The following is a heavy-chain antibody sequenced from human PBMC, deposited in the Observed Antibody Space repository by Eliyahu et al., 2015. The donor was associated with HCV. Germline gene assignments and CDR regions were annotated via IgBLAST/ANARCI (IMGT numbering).Heavy chain of an antibody. Sequence: QVQLVESGGGVVQPGRSLRLSCAASGFTFSSXGMHWVRQAPGKGLEGVAVISYDGSNKYYADSVKGRFTISRDNSKNTLYLQMNSLRAEDTAVYYCAKDIGYSGYGGLDPSATWGQGTLVTVSS. CDR2: ISYDGSNK. V-gene: IGHV3-30*18. CDR1: GFTFSSXG. J-gene: IGHJ5*02. CDR3: AKDIGYSGYGGLDPSAT. D-gene: IGHD5-12*01.